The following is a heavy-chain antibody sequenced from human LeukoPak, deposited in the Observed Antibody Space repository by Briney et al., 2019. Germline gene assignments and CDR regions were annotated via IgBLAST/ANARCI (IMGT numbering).Heavy chain of an antibody. CDR1: GFKLDDAA. V-gene: IGHV3-9*01. J-gene: IGHJ4*02. D-gene: IGHD3-10*01. CDR2: ISWTTGKT. Sequence: GGSLRLSCAASGFKLDDAAMHWVRQGPGKGLEWVSAISWTTGKTDYADSVRGRFTISTDNAKNFLYLQMNSLTLEDTALYYCVKDIRDYYGSGSYYEFWGQGVLVTVSS. CDR3: VKDIRDYYGSGSYYEF.